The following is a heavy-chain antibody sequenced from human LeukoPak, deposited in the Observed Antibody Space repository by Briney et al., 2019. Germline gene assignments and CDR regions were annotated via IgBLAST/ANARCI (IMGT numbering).Heavy chain of an antibody. CDR1: GYTFTSYY. CDR2: INPSGGST. CDR3: ARDVSAGAGDY. V-gene: IGHV1-46*01. J-gene: IGHJ4*02. D-gene: IGHD6-19*01. Sequence: ASMKVSCKASGYTFTSYYIHWVRQAPGQGLEWMGIINPSGGSTSYAQKFQGRVTMTRDTSTSTVYMELSSLRSEDTAVYYCARDVSAGAGDYWGQGTLVTVSS.